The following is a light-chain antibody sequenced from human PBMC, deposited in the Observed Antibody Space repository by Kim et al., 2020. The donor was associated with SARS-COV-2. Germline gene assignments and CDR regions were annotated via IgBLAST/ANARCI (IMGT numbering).Light chain of an antibody. CDR2: QDS. CDR1: KLGDKY. V-gene: IGLV3-1*01. Sequence: VSRGQTASITCSGDKLGDKYACWYQQKPGQAPVLVIYQDSKRPSGIPERFSGSNSGNTATLTISGTQAMDEADYYCQAWDSSTALVFGGGTQLTVL. CDR3: QAWDSSTALV. J-gene: IGLJ2*01.